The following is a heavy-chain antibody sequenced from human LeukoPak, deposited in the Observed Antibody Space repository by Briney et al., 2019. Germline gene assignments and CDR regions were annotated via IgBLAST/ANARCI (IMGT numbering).Heavy chain of an antibody. CDR3: ARGLVPRSRGPYFDY. CDR2: INHSGST. V-gene: IGHV4-34*01. D-gene: IGHD2-8*01. J-gene: IGHJ4*02. CDR1: GGSFSGYY. Sequence: SEPLSLTCAVYGGSFSGYYWSWIRQPPGKGLEWIGEINHSGSTNYNPSLKSRVTISVYTSKNQFSLKLSSVTAADTAVYYCARGLVPRSRGPYFDYWGQGTLVTVS.